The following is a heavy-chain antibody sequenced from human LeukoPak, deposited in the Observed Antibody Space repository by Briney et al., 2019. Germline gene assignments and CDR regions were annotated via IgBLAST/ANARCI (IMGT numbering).Heavy chain of an antibody. CDR1: GGSFSGYY. CDR2: INHSGST. CDR3: ARGGVVVVAATFDY. Sequence: SETLSLTCAVYGGSFSGYYWSWIRQPPGKGLEWIEEINHSGSTNYNPSLKSRVTISVDTSKNQFSLKLSSVTAADTAVYYCARGGVVVVAATFDYWGQGTLVTVSS. J-gene: IGHJ4*02. V-gene: IGHV4-34*01. D-gene: IGHD2-15*01.